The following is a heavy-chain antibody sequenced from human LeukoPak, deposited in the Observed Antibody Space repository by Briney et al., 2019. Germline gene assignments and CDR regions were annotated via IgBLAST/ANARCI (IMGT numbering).Heavy chain of an antibody. J-gene: IGHJ3*02. CDR3: ARDSSRTDAFDI. V-gene: IGHV3-48*03. CDR2: ISSSGSTI. Sequence: GSLRLSCAASGFTFSSYEMNWVRQAPGKGLEWVSYISSSGSTIYYADSVKGRFTISRDNAKNSLYLQMNSLRAEDTAVYYCARDSSRTDAFDIWGQGTMVTVSS. CDR1: GFTFSSYE.